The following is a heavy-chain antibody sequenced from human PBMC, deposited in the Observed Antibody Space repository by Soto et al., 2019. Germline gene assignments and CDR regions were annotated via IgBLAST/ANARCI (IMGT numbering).Heavy chain of an antibody. CDR1: GGSISSYY. CDR3: ARGFLDVVWGQYYYYGMDV. V-gene: IGHV4-59*01. CDR2: IYYSGST. J-gene: IGHJ6*02. Sequence: QVQLQESGPGLVKPSETLSLTCTVSGGSISSYYWSWIRQPPGKGLEWIGYIYYSGSTNYNPSLKSRVTISVDTSKNQFSLKLSSVTAADTAVYYCARGFLDVVWGQYYYYGMDVWGQGTTVTVSS. D-gene: IGHD3-3*01.